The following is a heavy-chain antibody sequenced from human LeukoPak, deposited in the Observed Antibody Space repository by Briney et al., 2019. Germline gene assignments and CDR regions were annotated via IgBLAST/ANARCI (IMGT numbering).Heavy chain of an antibody. V-gene: IGHV4-4*09. D-gene: IGHD2-2*01. Sequence: SETLSLTCTVSGGSISSYYWSWIRQPPGKGLEWIGCIYTGGSTNYNPSLKSRVTISADTSKEQFSLSLSSVTAADTAVCYCASAAFCSSTTCSRTPVYWGQGTLVTVSA. CDR2: IYTGGST. J-gene: IGHJ4*02. CDR3: ASAAFCSSTTCSRTPVY. CDR1: GGSISSYY.